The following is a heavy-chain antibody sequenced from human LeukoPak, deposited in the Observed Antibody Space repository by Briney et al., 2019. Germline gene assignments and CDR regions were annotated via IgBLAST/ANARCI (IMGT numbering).Heavy chain of an antibody. J-gene: IGHJ6*02. D-gene: IGHD3-9*01. Sequence: GGSLRLSCAASGFTFSSYWMSWVRQAPGKGLEWVANIKKDGSEKYYVDSVKGRFTISRDNAKNSLYLQMNSLRAEDTAVYYCARESSLDILTGYLSLYYYYGMDVWGQGTTVTVSS. CDR1: GFTFSSYW. CDR2: IKKDGSEK. CDR3: ARESSLDILTGYLSLYYYYGMDV. V-gene: IGHV3-7*01.